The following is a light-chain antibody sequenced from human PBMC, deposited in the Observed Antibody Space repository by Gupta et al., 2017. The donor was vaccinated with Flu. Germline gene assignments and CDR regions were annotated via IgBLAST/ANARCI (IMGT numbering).Light chain of an antibody. CDR1: LSISNR. CDR2: KAS. Sequence: PSTLSASVGDKVTITCRASLSISNRLAWYQQKPGKAPKILINKASSLESGVPSRYHGSGSGTEFTLTISSLQPDDFATSYCLQDDTESLTFGAGTEVEIK. V-gene: IGKV1-5*03. CDR3: LQDDTESLT. J-gene: IGKJ4*01.